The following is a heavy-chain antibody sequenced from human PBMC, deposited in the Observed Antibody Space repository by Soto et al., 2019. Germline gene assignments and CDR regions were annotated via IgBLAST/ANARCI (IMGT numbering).Heavy chain of an antibody. CDR3: VRDDRWAFDF. Sequence: EVPLVESGGGLVQPGGSLRVSCAASGFTFSNYAMNWVRQAPGKGLEWVSYISIGSGSIFYADSVKGRFTISRDDAKNSLYLQMNTLRDEDTAVYYCVRDDRWAFDFWGQGTMVTVSS. CDR2: ISIGSGSI. V-gene: IGHV3-48*02. J-gene: IGHJ3*01. D-gene: IGHD3-22*01. CDR1: GFTFSNYA.